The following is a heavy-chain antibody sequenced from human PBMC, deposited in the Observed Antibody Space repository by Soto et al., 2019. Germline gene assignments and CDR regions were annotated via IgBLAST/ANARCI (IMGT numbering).Heavy chain of an antibody. CDR1: GGSISSSSYY. Sequence: SETLSLTCTVSGGSISSSSYYWGWIRQPPGKGLEWIGSIYYSGSTYYNPSLKSRVTISVDTSKNQFSLKLSSVTAADTAVYYCARHEVPVANWFDPWGQGTLVTVSS. CDR3: ARHEVPVANWFDP. CDR2: IYYSGST. D-gene: IGHD2-2*01. J-gene: IGHJ5*02. V-gene: IGHV4-39*01.